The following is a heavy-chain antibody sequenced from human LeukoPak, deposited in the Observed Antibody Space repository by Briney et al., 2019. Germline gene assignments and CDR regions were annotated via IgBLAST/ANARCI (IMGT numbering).Heavy chain of an antibody. D-gene: IGHD2-8*02. CDR3: ATYRQVLLPFES. Sequence: PPGGSLRLSCAASGFTFSSYAMSWVRQAPGKGLEWVSSIFPSGGEIHYADSVRGRFTISRDNSKSTLSLQMNSLRAEDTAIYYCATYRQVLLPFESWGQGTLVTVSS. V-gene: IGHV3-23*01. CDR2: IFPSGGEI. J-gene: IGHJ4*02. CDR1: GFTFSSYA.